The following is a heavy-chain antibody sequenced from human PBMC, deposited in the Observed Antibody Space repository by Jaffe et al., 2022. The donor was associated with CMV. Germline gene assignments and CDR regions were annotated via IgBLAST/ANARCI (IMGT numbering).Heavy chain of an antibody. V-gene: IGHV6-1*01. CDR2: TYYRSKWYN. CDR3: ARESAITMIVVVAGMDV. Sequence: QVQLQQSGPGLVKPSQTLSLTCAISGDSVSSNSAAWNWIRQSPSRGLEWLGRTYYRSKWYNDYAVSVKSRITINPDTSKNQFSLQLNSVTPEDTAVYYCARESAITMIVVVAGMDVWGQGTTVTVSS. J-gene: IGHJ6*02. CDR1: GDSVSSNSAA. D-gene: IGHD3-22*01.